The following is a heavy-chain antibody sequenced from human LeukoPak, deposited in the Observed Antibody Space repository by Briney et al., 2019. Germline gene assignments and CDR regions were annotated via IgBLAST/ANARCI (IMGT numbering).Heavy chain of an antibody. D-gene: IGHD3-22*01. CDR1: GGTFSSYA. J-gene: IGHJ4*02. CDR3: ARGWDYDSGGRPTAYVY. Sequence: SVTVSCTASGGTFSSYAISWVRQAPGQGLEWMGGIIPIFGTANYAQKFQGRATITADESTSTVYMELKSLKSEDTAVYYCARGWDYDSGGRPTAYVYWGQGTLVTVSS. V-gene: IGHV1-69*13. CDR2: IIPIFGTA.